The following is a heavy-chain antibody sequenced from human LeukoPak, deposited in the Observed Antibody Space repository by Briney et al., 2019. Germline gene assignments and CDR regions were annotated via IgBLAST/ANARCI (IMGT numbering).Heavy chain of an antibody. CDR2: IYYSGST. V-gene: IGHV4-30-2*05. J-gene: IGHJ4*02. CDR3: ASRFSGDYR. Sequence: PSETLSLTCAVSGGSISSGGYSWSWIRQPPGKGLEWIGYIYYSGSTYYNPSLKSRVTISVDTSKNQFSLRLTSVIAADTAVYYCASRFSGDYRWGQGTLVTVSS. CDR1: GGSISSGGYS. D-gene: IGHD4-17*01.